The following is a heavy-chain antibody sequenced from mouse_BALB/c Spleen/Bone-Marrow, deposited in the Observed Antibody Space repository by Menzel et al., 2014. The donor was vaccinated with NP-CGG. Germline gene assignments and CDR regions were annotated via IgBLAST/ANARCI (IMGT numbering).Heavy chain of an antibody. V-gene: IGHV1-63*01. J-gene: IGHJ4*01. D-gene: IGHD1-2*01. CDR2: IYPGSGNT. Sequence: VKLMESGAELVRPGTSVKISCKASGYAFTNYWLDWVKQSPGHGLEWIGDIYPGSGNTYFNGKFKGKATPTADKSSSTAYMQLSSLTSEDSAVYFCARPQFISGRYYAMDYWGQGISVTVSS. CDR3: ARPQFISGRYYAMDY. CDR1: GYAFTNYW.